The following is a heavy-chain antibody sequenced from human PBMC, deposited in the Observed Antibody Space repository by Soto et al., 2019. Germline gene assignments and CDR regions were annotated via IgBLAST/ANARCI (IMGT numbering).Heavy chain of an antibody. D-gene: IGHD1-26*01. CDR1: GFMFSDYY. CDR2: ISDSGYYT. Sequence: SLRLSCAASGFMFSDYYMSWIRQTPGGGLEWLSYISDSGYYTSYADSVEGRFTVSRENAENSLYLQMNSLSAEDTAVYYCARDHLLGSRAFDIWGQGTMVTVSS. V-gene: IGHV3-11*06. CDR3: ARDHLLGSRAFDI. J-gene: IGHJ3*02.